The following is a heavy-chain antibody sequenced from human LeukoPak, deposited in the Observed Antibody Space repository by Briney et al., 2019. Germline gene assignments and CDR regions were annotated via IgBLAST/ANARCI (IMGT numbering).Heavy chain of an antibody. D-gene: IGHD3-10*01. J-gene: IGHJ2*01. V-gene: IGHV3-53*01. CDR1: GFSVSTNY. CDR3: ARVGDHYHWYLDL. Sequence: GGSLRLSCAATGFSVSTNYMNWVRQAPGKGLEWVSILYSGSTTYYTDSVKGRFTISRDNSRNTLYLHMTNLRAEDTAVYYCARVGDHYHWYLDLWGRGSLLTVSS. CDR2: LYSGSTT.